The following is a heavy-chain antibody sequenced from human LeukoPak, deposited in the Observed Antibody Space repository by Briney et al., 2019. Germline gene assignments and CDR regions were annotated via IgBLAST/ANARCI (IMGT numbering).Heavy chain of an antibody. CDR2: INHSGST. CDR1: GGSFSGYY. CDR3: ARVYCSGGSCYSIYYYYYYYMDV. J-gene: IGHJ6*03. D-gene: IGHD2-15*01. Sequence: SETLSLTCAVYGGSFSGYYWSWIRQPPGKGLEWIGEINHSGSTNYNPSLKRRVTISVDTSKNQFSLKLSSVTAADTAVYYCARVYCSGGSCYSIYYYYYYYMDVWGKGTTVTVSS. V-gene: IGHV4-34*01.